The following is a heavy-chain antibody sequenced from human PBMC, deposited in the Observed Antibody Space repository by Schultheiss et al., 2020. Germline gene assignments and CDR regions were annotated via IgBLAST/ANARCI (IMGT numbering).Heavy chain of an antibody. J-gene: IGHJ6*02. V-gene: IGHV1-69*02. CDR2: IIPILGIA. D-gene: IGHD3-10*01. CDR1: GGTFSSYT. Sequence: SVKVSCKASGGTFSSYTISWVRQAPGQGLEWMGRIIPILGIANYAQKFQGRVTITADKSTSTAYMELSSLRSEDTAVYYCARADGSGLSYYYYGMDVWGQGTTVTVSS. CDR3: ARADGSGLSYYYYGMDV.